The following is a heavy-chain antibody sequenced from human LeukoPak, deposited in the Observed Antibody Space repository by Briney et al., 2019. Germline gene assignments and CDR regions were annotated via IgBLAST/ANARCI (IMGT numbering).Heavy chain of an antibody. D-gene: IGHD3-22*01. Sequence: SETLSLTCTVSGGSISSYYWGWIRQPPGKGLEWIGSIYYSGSTYYNPSLQSRVSISLDMSKNQFSLKLSSVTAADTAVYFCARDRQYYYDSSASFDYWGQGTLVTVSS. CDR2: IYYSGST. V-gene: IGHV4-39*07. CDR1: GGSISSYY. J-gene: IGHJ4*02. CDR3: ARDRQYYYDSSASFDY.